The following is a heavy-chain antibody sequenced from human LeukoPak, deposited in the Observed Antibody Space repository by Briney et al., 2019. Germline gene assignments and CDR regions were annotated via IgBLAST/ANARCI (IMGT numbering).Heavy chain of an antibody. CDR3: ARLGGDYQLLPYYFDY. CDR2: ISAYNGNT. D-gene: IGHD2-2*01. J-gene: IGHJ4*02. V-gene: IGHV1-18*01. Sequence: EASVKVSCKASGYTFTSYGISWVRQAPGQGLEWMGWISAYNGNTNYAQKLQGRVTMTTDTSTSTAYMELRSLRSDDTAVYYCARLGGDYQLLPYYFDYWGQGTLVTVSS. CDR1: GYTFTSYG.